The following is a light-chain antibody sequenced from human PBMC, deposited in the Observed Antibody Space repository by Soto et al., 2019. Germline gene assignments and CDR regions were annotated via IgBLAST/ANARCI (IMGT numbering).Light chain of an antibody. Sequence: NFMLTQPHSVSESPGQTVTISCTRSSGSIASKYVQWYQQRPGSSPPTVIYEDNRRPSGVPDRFSGSIDSSSNAASLSISGLRTDDEADYYCQSYDSSNPVFGGGTKLTVL. CDR3: QSYDSSNPV. V-gene: IGLV6-57*01. J-gene: IGLJ3*02. CDR1: SGSIASKY. CDR2: EDN.